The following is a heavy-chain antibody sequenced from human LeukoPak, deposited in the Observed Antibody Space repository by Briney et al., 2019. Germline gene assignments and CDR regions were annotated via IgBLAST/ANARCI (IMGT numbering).Heavy chain of an antibody. CDR3: ARDTRDYDFWSGYPNWFDP. J-gene: IGHJ5*02. V-gene: IGHV1-18*01. Sequence: ASVKVSCKASGYTFTSYGISWVRQAPGQGLEWMGWISAYNGNTNYAQKLQGRVTMTTDTSTSTAYMELRSLRSDDTAVYYCARDTRDYDFWSGYPNWFDPWGQGTLVTVSS. D-gene: IGHD3-3*01. CDR2: ISAYNGNT. CDR1: GYTFTSYG.